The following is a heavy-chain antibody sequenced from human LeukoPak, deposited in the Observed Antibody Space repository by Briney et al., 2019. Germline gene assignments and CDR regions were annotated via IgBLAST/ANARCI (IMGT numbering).Heavy chain of an antibody. CDR1: GGTFSSYA. CDR3: ARDGDGYCSSTSCLRGMDV. Sequence: SVKVSCKASGGTFSSYAISWVRQAPGQGLEWMGRIIPILGIANYAQKFQGRVTITADKSTSTAYMELSSLRSEDTAVYCCARDGDGYCSSTSCLRGMDVWGQGTTVTVSS. J-gene: IGHJ6*02. D-gene: IGHD2-2*01. V-gene: IGHV1-69*04. CDR2: IIPILGIA.